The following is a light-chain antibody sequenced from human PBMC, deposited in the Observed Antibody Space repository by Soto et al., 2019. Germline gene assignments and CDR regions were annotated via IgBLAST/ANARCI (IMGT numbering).Light chain of an antibody. CDR1: SSNIGAGYD. CDR2: GNS. J-gene: IGLJ1*01. CDR3: QSYDSSLSGYV. V-gene: IGLV1-40*01. Sequence: QSVLTQPPSVSGAPGQRVTISCTGSSSNIGAGYDVHWYQQLPGTAPKLLIYGNSNRPSGVPDRFSGSKSGTSASLAITGFQAEDEAYYYCQSYDSSLSGYVFGTGTKVTVL.